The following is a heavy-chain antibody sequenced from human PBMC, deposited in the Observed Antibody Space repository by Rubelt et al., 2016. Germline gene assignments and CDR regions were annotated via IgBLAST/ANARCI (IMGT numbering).Heavy chain of an antibody. CDR3: AKWGTFSDVDW. J-gene: IGHJ1*01. CDR1: GFNFNTNA. V-gene: IGHV3-23*01. CDR2: ISGTGGTT. Sequence: EVQLLESGGDLIQPGGSLRLSCTASGFNFNTNALSWVRQAPGKGLEWVSAISGTGGTTYYADSVRGRSTISRENFRSTLFLQMNTLGPDDTAIYYCAKWGTFSDVDWWGPGTQVTVSS. D-gene: IGHD2/OR15-2a*01.